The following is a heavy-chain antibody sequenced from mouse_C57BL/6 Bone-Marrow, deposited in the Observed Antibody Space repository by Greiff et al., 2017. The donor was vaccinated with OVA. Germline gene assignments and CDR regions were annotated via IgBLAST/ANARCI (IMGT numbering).Heavy chain of an antibody. V-gene: IGHV1-42*01. CDR2: INPSTGGT. D-gene: IGHD2-5*01. J-gene: IGHJ3*01. CDR1: GYSFTGYY. CDR3: ARMSNGFAY. Sequence: VQLKESGPELVKPGASVKISCKASGYSFTGYYMNWVKQSPEKSLEWIGEINPSTGGTTYNQKFKAKATLTVDKSSSTAYMQLKSLTSEDSAVYYCARMSNGFAYWGQGTLVTVSA.